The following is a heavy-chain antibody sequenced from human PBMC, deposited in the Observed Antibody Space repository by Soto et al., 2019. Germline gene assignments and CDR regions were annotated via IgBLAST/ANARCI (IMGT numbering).Heavy chain of an antibody. Sequence: GASVKVSCKASGYTFTSYAIHWVRQAPGQRLEWMGWINAGNGSTSYAQKFQGRVTMTRDTSTSTVYMGLSSLRSEDTAVYYCAREYSYYYYGMDVWGQGTTVTVSS. V-gene: IGHV1-3*01. CDR1: GYTFTSYA. CDR3: AREYSYYYYGMDV. CDR2: INAGNGST. J-gene: IGHJ6*02. D-gene: IGHD5-12*01.